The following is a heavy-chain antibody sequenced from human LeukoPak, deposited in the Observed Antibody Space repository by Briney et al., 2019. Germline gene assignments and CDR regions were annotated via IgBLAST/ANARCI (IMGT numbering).Heavy chain of an antibody. Sequence: PGGSLRLSCAASGFTFTRYWMHWVRHVPGKGLVWVSRVNIDGTTTNYADSVKGRFTVSRDNAKNTLFLQLSSLRVEDTAVYYCARDSYELGATFDYWGQGTLVTVSS. CDR2: VNIDGTTT. CDR3: ARDSYELGATFDY. D-gene: IGHD1-26*01. J-gene: IGHJ4*02. V-gene: IGHV3-74*01. CDR1: GFTFTRYW.